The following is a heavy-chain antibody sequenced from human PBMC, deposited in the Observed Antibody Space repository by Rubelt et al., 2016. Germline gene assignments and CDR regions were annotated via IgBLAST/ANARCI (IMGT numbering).Heavy chain of an antibody. CDR2: IWYDGSNK. CDR1: GFTFSSYG. V-gene: IGHV3-33*01. J-gene: IGHJ5*02. D-gene: IGHD6-13*01. Sequence: QVQLVESGGGVVQPGRSLRLSCAASGFTFSSYGMHWVRQAPGKGLEWVALIWYDGSNKYYADSVRGRFTIPGENSKTPVCLEMNSLSAEDTAVYYCASDLYAAAAGPGGFDPWGQGTLVTVSS. CDR3: ASDLYAAAAGPGGFDP.